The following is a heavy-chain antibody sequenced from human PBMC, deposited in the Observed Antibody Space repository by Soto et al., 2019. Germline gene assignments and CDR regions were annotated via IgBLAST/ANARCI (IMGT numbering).Heavy chain of an antibody. CDR3: VRGGISGYDLI. CDR1: GFTFSSYG. D-gene: IGHD5-12*01. J-gene: IGHJ4*02. Sequence: GGSLRLSCAASGFTFSSYGMHWVRQAPGKGLEWVAVIWYDGSNKYYADSVKGRFTISRDNSKNTLYLQMNSLGAEDTAVYYCVRGGISGYDLIWGQGTLVTVSS. CDR2: IWYDGSNK. V-gene: IGHV3-33*01.